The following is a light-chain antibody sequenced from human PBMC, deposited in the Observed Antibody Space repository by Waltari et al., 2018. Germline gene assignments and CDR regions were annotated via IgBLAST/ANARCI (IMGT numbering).Light chain of an antibody. V-gene: IGLV4-69*01. J-gene: IGLJ2*01. CDR1: SGPSSYA. CDR3: QTWGTVL. Sequence: QLVLTQSPSASASLGASVKLTCTLSSGPSSYAIAGHQQQPEKGPRFLMKLNSDGSHSKGDGIPDRFSGSSSGAERYLTISSLQSEDEADYYCQTWGTVLFGGGTKLTVL. CDR2: LNSDGSH.